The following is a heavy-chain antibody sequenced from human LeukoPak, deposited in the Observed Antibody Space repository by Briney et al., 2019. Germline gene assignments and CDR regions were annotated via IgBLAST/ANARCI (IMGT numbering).Heavy chain of an antibody. J-gene: IGHJ5*02. Sequence: SVKVSCKTSGFTFSRATMQCVRQARGQRLEWIGWIVVDSGDTNYAAKFHERVTITRDMSTTTAYMELSSLRSEDTAVYYCAAGSEPWGQGTLVIVSS. V-gene: IGHV1-58*02. CDR1: GFTFSRAT. CDR2: IVVDSGDT. CDR3: AAGSEP.